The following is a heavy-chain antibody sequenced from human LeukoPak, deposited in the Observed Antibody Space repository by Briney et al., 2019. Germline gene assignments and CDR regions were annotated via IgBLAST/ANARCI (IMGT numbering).Heavy chain of an antibody. V-gene: IGHV1-69*04. Sequence: GASVKVSCKASGGTFSSYAISWVRQAPGQGLEWMGRIIPILGIANYAQKFQGRVTITADKSTSTAYIELSSLRSEDTAVYYCARDNPGAHYDSSGYYYGYWGQGTLVTVSS. J-gene: IGHJ4*02. CDR1: GGTFSSYA. CDR2: IIPILGIA. D-gene: IGHD3-22*01. CDR3: ARDNPGAHYDSSGYYYGY.